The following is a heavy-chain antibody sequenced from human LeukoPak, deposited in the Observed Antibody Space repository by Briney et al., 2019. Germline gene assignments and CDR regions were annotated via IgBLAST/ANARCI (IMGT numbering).Heavy chain of an antibody. J-gene: IGHJ4*02. CDR2: IYYSGST. CDR1: GGSISSYY. CDR3: ASEALEPTTRFDY. V-gene: IGHV4-59*12. D-gene: IGHD1-1*01. Sequence: PSETLSLTCTVSGGSISSYYWSWIRQPPGKGLEWIGYIYYSGSTNYNPSLKSRVTISVDTSKNQFSLKLSSVTAADTAVYYCASEALEPTTRFDYWGQGTLVTVSS.